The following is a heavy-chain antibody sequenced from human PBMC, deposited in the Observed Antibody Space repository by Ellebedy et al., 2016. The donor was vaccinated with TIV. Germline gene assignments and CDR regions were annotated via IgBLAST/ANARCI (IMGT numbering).Heavy chain of an antibody. Sequence: GGSLRLSCAASGFTFSTYSMNWVRQAPGKGLEWVSSISSGSSHIYYADSVKGRFTISRDNAKNSLYLQMNSLRAEDTALYYCAREDWGSHDYWGQGTLVTVSS. D-gene: IGHD3-16*01. V-gene: IGHV3-21*01. CDR3: AREDWGSHDY. CDR1: GFTFSTYS. J-gene: IGHJ4*02. CDR2: ISSGSSHI.